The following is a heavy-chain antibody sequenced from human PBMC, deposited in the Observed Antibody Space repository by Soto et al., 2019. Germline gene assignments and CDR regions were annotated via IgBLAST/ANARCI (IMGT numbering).Heavy chain of an antibody. CDR2: NIPIFGTA. D-gene: IGHD3-3*01. CDR1: GGTFSSYA. V-gene: IGHV1-69*13. J-gene: IGHJ5*02. Sequence: SVKVSFKASGGTFSSYAISWVRQAPGQGLEWMGGNIPIFGTANYAQKFQGRVTITADESTSTAYMELSSLRSEDTAVYYCARGQRFSDWFDPWGQGTLVTVSS. CDR3: ARGQRFSDWFDP.